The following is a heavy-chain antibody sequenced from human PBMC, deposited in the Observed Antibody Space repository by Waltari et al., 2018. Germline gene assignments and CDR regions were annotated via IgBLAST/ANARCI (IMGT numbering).Heavy chain of an antibody. V-gene: IGHV3-9*01. D-gene: IGHD4-17*01. J-gene: IGHJ6*03. Sequence: EVQLEESGGGLVQPGRSLRLSCSASGFTFEDYAMHWVRHAPGKGLEWVSSINWNSGSIGYVDSVKGRFTISRDNAKNSLYLQMNSLRAEDTAVYYCARDSAYSDGEDYYYYYMDVWGKGTTVTVSS. CDR3: ARDSAYSDGEDYYYYYMDV. CDR1: GFTFEDYA. CDR2: INWNSGSI.